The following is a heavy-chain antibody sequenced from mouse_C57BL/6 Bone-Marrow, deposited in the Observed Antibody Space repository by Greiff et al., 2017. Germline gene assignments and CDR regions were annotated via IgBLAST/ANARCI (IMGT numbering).Heavy chain of an antibody. CDR2: IDPENGDT. D-gene: IGHD1-1*01. Sequence: EVQLQQSGAELVRPGASVKLSCTASGFNIKDDYMHWVKQRPEQGLEWIGWIDPENGDTEYASKFQGKATITADTSSNTAYLQLSSLTSEDTAVYYCTTFPLINTVVATDYFDYWGQGTTLTVSS. CDR1: GFNIKDDY. V-gene: IGHV14-4*01. CDR3: TTFPLINTVVATDYFDY. J-gene: IGHJ2*01.